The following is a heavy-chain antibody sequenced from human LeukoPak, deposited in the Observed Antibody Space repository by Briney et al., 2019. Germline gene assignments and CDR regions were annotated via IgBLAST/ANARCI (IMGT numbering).Heavy chain of an antibody. J-gene: IGHJ4*02. Sequence: SETLSLTCTVSGGSISSYYWSWIRQPPGKGLEWIGYIYYSGSTNYNPSLKSLVTISVDPSKNQFSQKLSSVTAADTAVYYCASYGYSYGSESTYYFDYWGQGTLVTVSS. CDR3: ASYGYSYGSESTYYFDY. CDR1: GGSISSYY. V-gene: IGHV4-59*01. D-gene: IGHD5-18*01. CDR2: IYYSGST.